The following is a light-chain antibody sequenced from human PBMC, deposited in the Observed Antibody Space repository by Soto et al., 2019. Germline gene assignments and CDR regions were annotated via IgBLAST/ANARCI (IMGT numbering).Light chain of an antibody. V-gene: IGKV1-16*02. CDR1: QDLSNG. CDR2: DIS. J-gene: IGKJ3*01. Sequence: DIQMTQSPSSLSASIGDRVTITCRASQDLSNGLAWFQQKPGKAPKPLIYDISTLQSGVPSKFSGSGSGTDFTLTINSLQPEDFATYYCQQYKDFPFTFGPGTRVDIK. CDR3: QQYKDFPFT.